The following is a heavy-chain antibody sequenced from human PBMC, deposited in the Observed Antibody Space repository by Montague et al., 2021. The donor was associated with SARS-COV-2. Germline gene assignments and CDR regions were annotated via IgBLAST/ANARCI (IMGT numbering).Heavy chain of an antibody. CDR3: AGDHMTIPFMVYYYGMDV. Sequence: SETLSLTCTVSGGSISSYYWSWIRQPAGKGLEWIGRIYPSGSTKYNPSLKSRVTMSVDTSKNQFSLKLSSVTAADTAVYYCAGDHMTIPFMVYYYGMDVWGQGTTVTVSS. J-gene: IGHJ6*02. D-gene: IGHD2-2*02. CDR1: GGSISSYY. V-gene: IGHV4-4*07. CDR2: IYPSGST.